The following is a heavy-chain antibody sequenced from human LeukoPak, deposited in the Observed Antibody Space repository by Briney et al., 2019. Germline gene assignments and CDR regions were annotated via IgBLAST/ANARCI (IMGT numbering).Heavy chain of an antibody. D-gene: IGHD3-10*01. J-gene: IGHJ6*02. CDR3: AKDRKTLTSLWFGEFFGMDV. CDR2: ISSSSSYI. Sequence: PGGSLRLSCAASGFTFSSYSMNWVRQAPGKGLEWVSSISSSSSYIYYADSVKGRFTISRDNSKNTLYLQMNSLRAEDTAVYYCAKDRKTLTSLWFGEFFGMDVWGQGTTVTVSS. V-gene: IGHV3-21*01. CDR1: GFTFSSYS.